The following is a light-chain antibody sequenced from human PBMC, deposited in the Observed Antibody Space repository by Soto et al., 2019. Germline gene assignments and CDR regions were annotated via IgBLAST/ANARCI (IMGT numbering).Light chain of an antibody. CDR2: DVT. Sequence: QSALTQPASMSGSPGQSITISCTGTAXXVGAYNYVSWYQQHPGRAPKVIIYDVTSRPSWVADRFSGTKSGNTASMTISGRQAEHEADYYCSSFSDSKSRFYVFGTGTKLTVL. CDR1: AXXVGAYNY. V-gene: IGLV2-14*03. J-gene: IGLJ1*01. CDR3: SSFSDSKSRFYV.